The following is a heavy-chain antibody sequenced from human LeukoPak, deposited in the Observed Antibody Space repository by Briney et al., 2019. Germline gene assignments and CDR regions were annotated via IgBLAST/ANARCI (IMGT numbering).Heavy chain of an antibody. V-gene: IGHV4-34*01. CDR3: ARPSEDTAIHFDY. CDR1: GGSFSGYY. Sequence: SETLSLTCAVYGGSFSGYYWSWIRQPPGEGLEWIGEINHSGSTNYNPSLKSRVTISVDTSKNHLSLKLSSVTAADTAVHYCARPSEDTAIHFDYWRQATLVTVSS. J-gene: IGHJ4*02. CDR2: INHSGST. D-gene: IGHD5-18*01.